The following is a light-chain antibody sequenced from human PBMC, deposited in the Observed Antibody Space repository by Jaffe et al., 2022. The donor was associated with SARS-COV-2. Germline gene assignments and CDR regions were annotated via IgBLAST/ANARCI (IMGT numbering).Light chain of an antibody. J-gene: IGKJ2*02. CDR1: QSITNRY. V-gene: IGKV3-20*01. CDR3: QQYGSSPRT. Sequence: EIVLTQSPGTLSLSPGERAILSCGASQSITNRYLAWYQQKRGQAPRLLFHGASTRATGIPDRFSASGSGTDFTLTISRLEPEDFAVYYCQQYGSSPRTFGQGTTLEIK. CDR2: GAS.